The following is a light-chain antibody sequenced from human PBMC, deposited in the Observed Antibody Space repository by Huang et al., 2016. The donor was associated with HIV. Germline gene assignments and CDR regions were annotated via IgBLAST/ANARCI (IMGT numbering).Light chain of an antibody. CDR1: QNINTY. CDR2: GAS. CDR3: QQSYSTPRT. Sequence: DIQMTQSPSSLSASVGDTVTITCRASQNINTYLNWYQQKPGKAPKLLIYGASSLHSGVTSRCSGGGSGTDFTLTISTLQREDLATYYCQQSYSTPRTFGQGTKVEIK. V-gene: IGKV1-39*01. J-gene: IGKJ1*01.